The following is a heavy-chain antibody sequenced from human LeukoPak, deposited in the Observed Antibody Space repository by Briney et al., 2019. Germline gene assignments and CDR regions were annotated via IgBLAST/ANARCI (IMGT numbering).Heavy chain of an antibody. CDR3: AKRITMVRGSYDY. CDR1: GFTFSSYA. CDR2: ISGSGGST. J-gene: IGHJ4*02. Sequence: GGSLRLSCAASGFTFSSYAMSWVRQAPGKGLEWVSAISGSGGSTYYADSVKGRFTISRDNSKNTLYLQMNSLRAEATAVYYCAKRITMVRGSYDYWGQGTLVTVSS. D-gene: IGHD3-10*01. V-gene: IGHV3-23*01.